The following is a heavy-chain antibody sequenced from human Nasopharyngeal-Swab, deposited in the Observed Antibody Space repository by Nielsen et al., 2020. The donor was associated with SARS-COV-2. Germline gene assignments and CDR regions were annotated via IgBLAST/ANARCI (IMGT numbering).Heavy chain of an antibody. CDR1: GGSFSGYY. V-gene: IGHV4-34*01. J-gene: IGHJ4*02. Sequence: SETLSLTCAVYGGSFSGYYWSWIRQPPGEGLEWIGEINHSGSTNYNPSLKSRVTISVDTSKNQFSLKLSSVTAADTAVYYCAREPWVTTPYFDYWGQGTLVTVSS. D-gene: IGHD4-17*01. CDR2: INHSGST. CDR3: AREPWVTTPYFDY.